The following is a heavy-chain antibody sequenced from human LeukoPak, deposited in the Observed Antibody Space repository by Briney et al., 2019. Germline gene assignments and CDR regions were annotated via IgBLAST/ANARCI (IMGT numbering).Heavy chain of an antibody. Sequence: ASVKVSCKASGYTFTGYYTHWVRQAPGQGLEWMGWINPNSGGTNYAQKFQGRVTMTWDTSISTAYMELGRLRSDDTAVYYCAREMVAAPPYHYGMDVWGQGTTVTVSS. J-gene: IGHJ6*02. CDR1: GYTFTGYY. V-gene: IGHV1-2*02. CDR3: AREMVAAPPYHYGMDV. D-gene: IGHD2-8*01. CDR2: INPNSGGT.